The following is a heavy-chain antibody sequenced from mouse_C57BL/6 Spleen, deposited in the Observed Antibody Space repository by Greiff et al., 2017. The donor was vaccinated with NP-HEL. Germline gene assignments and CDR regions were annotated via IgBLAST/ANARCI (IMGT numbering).Heavy chain of an antibody. CDR2: IYPGDGDT. D-gene: IGHD3-3*01. Sequence: QVQLQQSGAELVKPGASVKISCKASGYAFSSYWMNWVKQRPGKGLEWIGQIYPGDGDTNYNGKFKGKATLTADKASSTAYMQLSSLTSEDSAVYLCARAGWDGAVDGWGKGTTVTVAS. J-gene: IGHJ1*03. CDR3: ARAGWDGAVDG. V-gene: IGHV1-80*01. CDR1: GYAFSSYW.